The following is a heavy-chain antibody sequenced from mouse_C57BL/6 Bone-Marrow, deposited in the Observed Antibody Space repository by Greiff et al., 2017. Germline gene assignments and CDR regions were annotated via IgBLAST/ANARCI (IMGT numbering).Heavy chain of an antibody. D-gene: IGHD2-2*01. CDR3: ANDLLWLRRYYYAMDY. J-gene: IGHJ4*01. CDR1: GYTFTDYN. V-gene: IGHV1-22*01. Sequence: EVQLQESGPELVKPGASVKMSCKASGYTFTDYNMHWVKQSHGKSLEWIGYINPNNGGTSYNQKFKGKATLTVNKSSSTAYMELRSLTSEDSAVYYCANDLLWLRRYYYAMDYWGQGTSVTVSS. CDR2: INPNNGGT.